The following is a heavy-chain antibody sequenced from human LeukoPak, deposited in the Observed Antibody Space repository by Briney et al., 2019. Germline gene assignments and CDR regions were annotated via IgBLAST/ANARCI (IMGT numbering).Heavy chain of an antibody. CDR2: ISYRGST. CDR3: ARISESRGGFYY. D-gene: IGHD2-15*01. CDR1: GGSISNSGGFY. Sequence: PSQTLSLPCTVSGGSISNSGGFYWSWIRQHPGDGLEWIGFISYRGSTYYNPSLKSRVSMSVDTSRSQFSLRLTSVTDEDTAVYYCARISESRGGFYYWGQGTLVTVSS. J-gene: IGHJ4*02. V-gene: IGHV4-31*02.